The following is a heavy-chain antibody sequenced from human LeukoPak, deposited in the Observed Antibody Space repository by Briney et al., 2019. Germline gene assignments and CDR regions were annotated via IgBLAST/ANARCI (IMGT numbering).Heavy chain of an antibody. CDR2: ISSSSSYT. CDR1: GFTFSSFS. CDR3: AKGTKPVMTIPDY. V-gene: IGHV3-21*01. D-gene: IGHD4/OR15-4a*01. J-gene: IGHJ4*02. Sequence: PGGSLRLSCAASGFTFSSFSMNWVRQAPGKGLEWVSSISSSSSYTFYAGSVKGRFTVSRDNAKNSLFLQMNSLRAEDTALYYCAKGTKPVMTIPDYWGRGTLVTVSS.